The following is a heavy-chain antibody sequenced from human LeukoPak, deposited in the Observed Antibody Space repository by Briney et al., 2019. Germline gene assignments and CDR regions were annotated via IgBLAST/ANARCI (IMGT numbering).Heavy chain of an antibody. CDR3: ARVPGDYGLDY. V-gene: IGHV4-59*01. CDR2: IYYSGST. CDR1: GGSISSYY. Sequence: SETLSLTCTVSGGSISSYYWSWIRQPPGKGLEWIGYIYYSGSTNYNPFLKSRVTISVDTSQNQFSLKLSSVTAADTAVYYCARVPGDYGLDYWGQGTLVTVSS. D-gene: IGHD4-17*01. J-gene: IGHJ4*02.